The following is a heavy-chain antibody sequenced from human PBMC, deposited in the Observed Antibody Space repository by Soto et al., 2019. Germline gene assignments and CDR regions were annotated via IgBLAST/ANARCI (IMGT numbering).Heavy chain of an antibody. CDR2: FHYSGST. V-gene: IGHV4-30-2*03. J-gene: IGHJ6*02. CDR3: ARGLTTVTRDVYYSYGMDV. Sequence: SETLSLTCAVSGGSISSGGYSWSWIRQPPGKGLEWIGTFHYSGSTYYNPSLESRVTTSVDTSKNQFSLKLSSVTAADTAVYYCARGLTTVTRDVYYSYGMDVWGQGTTVTAP. CDR1: GGSISSGGYS. D-gene: IGHD4-17*01.